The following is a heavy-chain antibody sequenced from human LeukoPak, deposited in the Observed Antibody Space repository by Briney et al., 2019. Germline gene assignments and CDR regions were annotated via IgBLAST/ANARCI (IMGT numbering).Heavy chain of an antibody. CDR1: AYTFTAYY. Sequence: ASVKVSCKTSAYTFTAYYIHWVRQAPGQGLEWMACINPNSGGTNYVQKFQGRVTMTRDTSISTAYMELSSLRSEDTAVYYCAVLRGGYCSGGSCYGFDYWGQGTLVTVSS. CDR3: AVLRGGYCSGGSCYGFDY. J-gene: IGHJ4*02. V-gene: IGHV1-2*02. D-gene: IGHD2-15*01. CDR2: INPNSGGT.